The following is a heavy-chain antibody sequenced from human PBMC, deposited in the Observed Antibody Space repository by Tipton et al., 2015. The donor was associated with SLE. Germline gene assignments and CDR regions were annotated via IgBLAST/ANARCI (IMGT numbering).Heavy chain of an antibody. V-gene: IGHV4-61*05. D-gene: IGHD6-13*01. J-gene: IGHJ5*02. Sequence: TLSLTCTVSGGSISSSSYYWGWIRQPPGKGLEWSGYIYYSGSTNYNPSLNSRVTISVDTSKNQFSLKLSSVTAADTAVYYCARVVKGSSWYWFDPWGQGTLVTVSS. CDR2: IYYSGST. CDR1: GGSISSSSYY. CDR3: ARVVKGSSWYWFDP.